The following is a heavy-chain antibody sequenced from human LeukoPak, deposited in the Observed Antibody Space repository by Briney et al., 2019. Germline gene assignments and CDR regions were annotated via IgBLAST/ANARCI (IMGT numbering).Heavy chain of an antibody. CDR1: GDPIRTYQ. CDR2: IHYSGSA. CDR3: ARDSSSSWYLWNWLDP. V-gene: IGHV4-59*01. D-gene: IGHD6-13*01. Sequence: SETLSLTCTVSGDPIRTYQWSWIRQPPGKGLEWSGNIHYSGSANYNPSLKSRVTISVDTSKNQFSLKLSSVTAADTAVYYCARDSSSSWYLWNWLDPWGQGTLVTVSS. J-gene: IGHJ5*01.